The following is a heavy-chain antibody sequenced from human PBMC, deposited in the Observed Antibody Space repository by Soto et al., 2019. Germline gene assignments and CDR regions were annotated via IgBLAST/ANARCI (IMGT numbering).Heavy chain of an antibody. CDR1: GYTLTELS. CDR3: ATKLGGGHIVVVTAMNDAFDI. Sequence: ASVKVSCKVSGYTLTELSIHWVRQAPGKGLEWMGGFDPEDGETIYAQKFQGRVTMTEDTSTDTAYMELSSLRSEDTAVYYCATKLGGGHIVVVTAMNDAFDIWGQGTMVTVPS. D-gene: IGHD2-21*02. CDR2: FDPEDGET. J-gene: IGHJ3*02. V-gene: IGHV1-24*01.